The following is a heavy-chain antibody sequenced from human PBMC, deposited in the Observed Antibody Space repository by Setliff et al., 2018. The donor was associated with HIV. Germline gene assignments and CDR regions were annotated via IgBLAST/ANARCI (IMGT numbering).Heavy chain of an antibody. V-gene: IGHV4-39*07. CDR2: IYYSGST. CDR3: ARVPTSSWYVTTQRTKEYFHH. CDR1: GGSISSSSYY. J-gene: IGHJ1*01. Sequence: SETLSLTCTVSGGSISSSSYYWGWIRQPPGKGLEWIGSIYYSGSTYSNPSLKSRVTISVDTSKNQFSLRLSSVTAADTAIYYCARVPTSSWYVTTQRTKEYFHHWGQGTLVTVSS. D-gene: IGHD6-13*01.